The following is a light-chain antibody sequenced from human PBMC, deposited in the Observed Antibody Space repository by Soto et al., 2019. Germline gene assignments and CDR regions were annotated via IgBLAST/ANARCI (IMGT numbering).Light chain of an antibody. Sequence: EIVMTQSPATLSVSPGERATPSCRASRSVRTNLAGYQQKPGQAPRRLIYVTSIRGTGFPARFSGSGSGTEFTLTISSLQSEDFAVYYCQQYNHWPLTFGQGTRLEIK. J-gene: IGKJ5*01. CDR3: QQYNHWPLT. CDR1: RSVRTN. V-gene: IGKV3D-15*01. CDR2: VTS.